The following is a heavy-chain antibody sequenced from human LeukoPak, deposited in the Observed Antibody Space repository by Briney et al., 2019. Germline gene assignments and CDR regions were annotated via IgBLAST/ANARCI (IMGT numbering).Heavy chain of an antibody. D-gene: IGHD5-24*01. CDR1: GYTFSTYA. CDR3: ARDRNGDGFAHFDY. J-gene: IGHJ4*02. Sequence: GSSVKVSCKASGYTFSTYAMHWVRQAPGQGLEWMGWITPSGGTNYPQKFQGRVAITRDTSITTAYMDLSRLTSDDTAVYFCARDRNGDGFAHFDYWGQGALVTVSS. V-gene: IGHV1-2*02. CDR2: ITPSGGT.